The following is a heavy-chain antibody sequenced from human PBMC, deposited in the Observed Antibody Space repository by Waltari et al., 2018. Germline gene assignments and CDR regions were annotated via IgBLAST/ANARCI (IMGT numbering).Heavy chain of an antibody. D-gene: IGHD6-19*01. CDR1: GGPISSGGYS. V-gene: IGHV4-31*03. CDR3: ARWDSSGWGGFDY. Sequence: QVQLQESGPGLVKPSQTLSLTCTVSGGPISSGGYSLSWILQHPGKGLEWIGYIYYSGSTYYNPSLKSRVTISVDTSKNQFSLKLSSVTAADTAVYYCARWDSSGWGGFDYWGQGTLVTVSS. J-gene: IGHJ4*02. CDR2: IYYSGST.